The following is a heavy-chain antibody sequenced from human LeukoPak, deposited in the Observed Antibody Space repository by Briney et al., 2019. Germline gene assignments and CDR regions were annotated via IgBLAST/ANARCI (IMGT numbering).Heavy chain of an antibody. D-gene: IGHD6-19*01. CDR2: MNPKSGNT. V-gene: IGHV1-8*03. CDR3: ARRAVDNSYYYYMDV. Sequence: ASVKVSCKASVYTFPSYDINWVRQVAGKGLEWMGWMNPKSGNTGYAQKFQGRVTITRNTSISTAYMEVSSLRYEDTAVYYCARRAVDNSYYYYMDVWGKGTTVTVSS. CDR1: VYTFPSYD. J-gene: IGHJ6*03.